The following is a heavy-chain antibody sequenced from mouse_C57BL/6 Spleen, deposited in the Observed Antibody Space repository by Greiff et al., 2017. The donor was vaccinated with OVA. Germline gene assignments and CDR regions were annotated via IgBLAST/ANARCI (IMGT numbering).Heavy chain of an antibody. V-gene: IGHV2-2*01. CDR2: IWSGGST. D-gene: IGHD1-1*01. J-gene: IGHJ1*03. CDR1: GFSLTSYG. CDR3: ARNPANYYGSSGGYFDV. Sequence: VKLMESGPGLVQPSQSLSITCTVSGFSLTSYGVHWVRQSPGKGLEWLGVIWSGGSTDYNAAFISSLSISKDNSKSQVFFKMNSLQAADTAIYYCARNPANYYGSSGGYFDVWGTGTTVTVSS.